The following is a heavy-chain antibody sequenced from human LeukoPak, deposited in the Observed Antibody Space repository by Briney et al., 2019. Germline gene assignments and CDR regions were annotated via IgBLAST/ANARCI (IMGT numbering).Heavy chain of an antibody. CDR2: ICGSGGST. CDR3: AKFGALAVASYFDY. V-gene: IGHV3-23*01. D-gene: IGHD6-19*01. CDR1: GFTFSSYA. Sequence: GGSLRLSCAASGFTFSSYAMSWVRQAPGKGLEWVSAICGSGGSTYYADSVKGRFTISRDNSKSTLYLQMNSLRAEDTAVYYCAKFGALAVASYFDYWGQGTLVTVS. J-gene: IGHJ4*02.